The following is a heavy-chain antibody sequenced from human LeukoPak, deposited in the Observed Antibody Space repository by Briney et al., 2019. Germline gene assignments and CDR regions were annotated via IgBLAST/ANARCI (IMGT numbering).Heavy chain of an antibody. CDR3: AKDYSGPRATWALLEY. V-gene: IGHV3-23*01. CDR2: LSGSGTSA. CDR1: GFTFSGYA. D-gene: IGHD3-10*01. J-gene: IGHJ4*02. Sequence: GGSLRLSCAASGFTFSGYAMSWVRQAPGEGLEWVSGLSGSGTSAHYADSVEGRFTISRDNSMNTLYLQMNSLRAEDTAVYYCAKDYSGPRATWALLEYWGQGTLVTVSS.